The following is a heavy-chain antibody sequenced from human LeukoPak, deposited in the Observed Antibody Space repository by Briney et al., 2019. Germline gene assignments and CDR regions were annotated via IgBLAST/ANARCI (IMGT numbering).Heavy chain of an antibody. D-gene: IGHD3-9*01. CDR1: GGSFSGYY. V-gene: IGHV4-34*01. J-gene: IGHJ5*02. CDR2: INHSGST. Sequence: SETLSLTCAVYGGSFSGYYWSWIRQPPGKGLEWIGEINHSGSTNYNPSLKSRVTISVDTSKNQFSLKLSSVTAADTAVYYCARKRGLLTGPNWFDPWGQGTLVTVSS. CDR3: ARKRGLLTGPNWFDP.